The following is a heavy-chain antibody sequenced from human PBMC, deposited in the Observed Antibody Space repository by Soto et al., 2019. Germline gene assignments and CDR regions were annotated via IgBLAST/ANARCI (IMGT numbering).Heavy chain of an antibody. CDR2: INIDGSST. J-gene: IGHJ4*02. CDR3: ARSRDGYNFVGDC. D-gene: IGHD5-12*01. Sequence: EVQLVESGGGLVQPGGSLRLSCAASGFTFSSYWMHWVRQAPGKGLVWISRINIDGSSTSYADSVKGRFTISRDNAKNTLYLQVNSLRAEDTAVYYCARSRDGYNFVGDCWGQGTLVTVSS. V-gene: IGHV3-74*01. CDR1: GFTFSSYW.